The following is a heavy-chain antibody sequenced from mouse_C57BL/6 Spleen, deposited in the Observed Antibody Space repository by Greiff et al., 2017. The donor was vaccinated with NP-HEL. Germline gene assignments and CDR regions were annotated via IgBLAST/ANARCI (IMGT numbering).Heavy chain of an antibody. D-gene: IGHD2-4*01. J-gene: IGHJ2*01. Sequence: VQLQQSGPELVKPGASVKISCKASGYSFTGYYMNWVKQSPEKSLEWIGEINPSTGGTTYNQKFKAKATLTVDKSSSTAYMQLKSLTSEDAAVYYCARGEPYDYGVFDYWGQGTTLTVSS. CDR2: INPSTGGT. CDR3: ARGEPYDYGVFDY. V-gene: IGHV1-42*01. CDR1: GYSFTGYY.